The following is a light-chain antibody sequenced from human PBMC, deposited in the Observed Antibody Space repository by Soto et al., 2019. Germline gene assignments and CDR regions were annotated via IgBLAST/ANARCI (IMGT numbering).Light chain of an antibody. J-gene: IGLJ1*01. V-gene: IGLV2-14*01. CDR1: SSDVGDYNS. Sequence: QLVLTQPASVSGSPGQSITISCTGTSSDVGDYNSVSWYQQHPGKAPKLMIHDVSNRPSGVSSRFSGSRSGNTASLTISGLQAEDEADYYCSSYSSSSTYVFGTGTKLTVL. CDR3: SSYSSSSTYV. CDR2: DVS.